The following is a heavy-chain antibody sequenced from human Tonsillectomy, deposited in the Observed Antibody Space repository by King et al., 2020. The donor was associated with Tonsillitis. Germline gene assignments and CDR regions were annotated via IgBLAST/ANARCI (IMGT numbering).Heavy chain of an antibody. Sequence: QLQESGPGLVKPSQTLSLTCTVSGGSIRTGTYYWSWIRQPAGKGLEWIGHIYTTGSTNYNPSLKSRVTMSVDPSKNQFSLQLSSVTAADTAVYYCARDVYNWNDERYFDYWGQGTLVTVSS. V-gene: IGHV4-61*02. CDR2: IYTTGST. D-gene: IGHD1-1*01. J-gene: IGHJ4*02. CDR3: ARDVYNWNDERYFDY. CDR1: GGSIRTGTYY.